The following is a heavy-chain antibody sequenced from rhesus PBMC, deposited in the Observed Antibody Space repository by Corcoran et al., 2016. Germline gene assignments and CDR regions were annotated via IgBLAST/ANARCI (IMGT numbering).Heavy chain of an antibody. Sequence: QVQLQESGPGLVKPSETLSLTCAVSGGSFSGYYWGWIRQPPGKGLEWIGYISGSSGSTHYTPSLKSRFTISTDTSKNQFSLKLSSVTAADTAVYYCARENEYSNYFGYWGQGVLVTVSS. D-gene: IGHD4-23*01. V-gene: IGHV4-165*01. CDR3: ARENEYSNYFGY. CDR1: GGSFSGYY. J-gene: IGHJ4*01. CDR2: ISGSSGST.